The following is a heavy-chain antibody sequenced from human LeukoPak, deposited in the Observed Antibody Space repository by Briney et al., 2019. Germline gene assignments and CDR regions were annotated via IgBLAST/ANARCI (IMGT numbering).Heavy chain of an antibody. CDR2: IYHSGST. J-gene: IGHJ4*02. V-gene: IGHV4-38-2*01. D-gene: IGHD5-18*01. CDR3: ARSGYSYGPLDY. Sequence: SETLSLTCAVSGYSISSGYYWGWIRQPPGKGLERIGSIYHSGSTYYNPSLKSRVTISVDTSKNQFSLKLSSVTAADTAVYYCARSGYSYGPLDYWGQGTLVTVSS. CDR1: GYSISSGYY.